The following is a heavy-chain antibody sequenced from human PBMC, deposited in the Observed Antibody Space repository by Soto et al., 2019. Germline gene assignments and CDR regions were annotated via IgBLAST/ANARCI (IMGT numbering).Heavy chain of an antibody. CDR1: GFTFSNAW. D-gene: IGHD3-10*01. CDR2: IKSKTDGGTT. Sequence: GGSLRLSCAASGFTFSNAWMNWVRQAPGKGLEWVGRIKSKTDGGTTDYAAPVKGRFTISRDDSKNTLYLQVNSLKTEDTAVYYCTTDFDIQWFGELVFFDYWGQGTLVTVSS. V-gene: IGHV3-15*07. CDR3: TTDFDIQWFGELVFFDY. J-gene: IGHJ4*02.